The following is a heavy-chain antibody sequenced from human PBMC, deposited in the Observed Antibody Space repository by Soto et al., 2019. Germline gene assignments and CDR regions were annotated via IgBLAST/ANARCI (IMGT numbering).Heavy chain of an antibody. V-gene: IGHV1-8*01. CDR2: INPNNGHT. CDR1: GYTFSSFD. D-gene: IGHD5-12*01. CDR3: ARGRGWLDY. J-gene: IGHJ4*02. Sequence: QAQLVQSGAEVRKPGASVKVSCKASGYTFSSFDIHWVRQATGQGLEWMGWINPNNGHTDSAQKFQGRITMTMDPSISTVYMELSGLTSGDTAMYYCARGRGWLDYWGQGTLVTVSS.